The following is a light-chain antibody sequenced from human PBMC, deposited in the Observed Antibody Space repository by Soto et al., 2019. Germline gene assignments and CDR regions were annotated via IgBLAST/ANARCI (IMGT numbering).Light chain of an antibody. Sequence: QSVLTQPASVSGSPGQSITISCTGTSSDIGAYNYVSWYQQHPGKAPKLMIYDVANRPSGVSDRFSGSKSGNTASLTISGLQAEDEADYYCCSYTMSSICVFGTGTKLTVL. CDR3: CSYTMSSICV. CDR2: DVA. V-gene: IGLV2-14*03. CDR1: SSDIGAYNY. J-gene: IGLJ1*01.